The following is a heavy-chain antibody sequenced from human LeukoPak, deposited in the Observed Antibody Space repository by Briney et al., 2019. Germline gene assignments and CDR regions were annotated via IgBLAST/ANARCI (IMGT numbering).Heavy chain of an antibody. CDR2: IPPEASRT. Sequence: GDSLRLSCTASDFTFSTYWVHWVRQAPGKGLIWVARIPPEASRTTYADSVKGRFTTSRDNAKNTVYLQMNSLRVDDTAIYFCAGEFSGAREVWGQGTMVTVSS. J-gene: IGHJ3*01. V-gene: IGHV3-74*01. CDR1: DFTFSTYW. D-gene: IGHD3-10*01. CDR3: AGEFSGAREV.